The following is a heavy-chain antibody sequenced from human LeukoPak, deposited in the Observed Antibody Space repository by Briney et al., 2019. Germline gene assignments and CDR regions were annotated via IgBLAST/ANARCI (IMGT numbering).Heavy chain of an antibody. CDR2: ISAYNGNT. CDR1: GYTFTSYG. CDR3: ARDVVIPLGGFYAFDI. Sequence: ASVKVSCKASGYTFTSYGISWVRQAPGQGLEWMGWISAYNGNTNYAQKLQGRVTMTTDTSTSTAYMELRSLRSDDTAVYYCARDVVIPLGGFYAFDIWGQGTMVTVSS. J-gene: IGHJ3*02. V-gene: IGHV1-18*01. D-gene: IGHD3-22*01.